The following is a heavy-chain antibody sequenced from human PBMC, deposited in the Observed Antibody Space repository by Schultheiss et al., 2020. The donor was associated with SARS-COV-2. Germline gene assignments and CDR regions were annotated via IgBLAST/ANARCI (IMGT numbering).Heavy chain of an antibody. Sequence: ASVKVSCKASGGTFSSYAISWVRQAPGQGLEWMGGINTNNGGTKYVQKFQGRVTMTRDTSISTAYMELTRLTSDDTAVYFCGLWSGGNGVDYWGQGTLVTVSS. V-gene: IGHV1-2*02. D-gene: IGHD4-23*01. CDR3: GLWSGGNGVDY. J-gene: IGHJ4*02. CDR1: GGTFSSYA. CDR2: INTNNGGT.